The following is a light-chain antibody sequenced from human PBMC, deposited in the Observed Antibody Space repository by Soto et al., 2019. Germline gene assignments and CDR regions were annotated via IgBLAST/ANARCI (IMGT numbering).Light chain of an antibody. CDR1: QSVFYSSNNKNY. J-gene: IGKJ1*01. V-gene: IGKV4-1*01. Sequence: DIVMTQSPDSLAVSLGERATINCRSSQSVFYSSNNKNYLAWYQQKPGQHPKLLIYWASTRESGVPDRFSGSGSGTDFTLTISSLQAEDVAVYYCHQYYDTLWTFGQGTKVEIK. CDR2: WAS. CDR3: HQYYDTLWT.